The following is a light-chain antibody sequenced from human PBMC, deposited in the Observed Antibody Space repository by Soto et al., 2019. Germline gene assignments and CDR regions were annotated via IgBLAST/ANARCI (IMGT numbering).Light chain of an antibody. CDR2: DVS. CDR1: SSDVGGYNY. J-gene: IGLJ2*01. V-gene: IGLV2-14*01. CDR3: SSYTSSSTLV. Sequence: QSALTQPASVSGSPGQSITISCTGTSSDVGGYNYVSWYQQYPGKAPKLMIYDVSNRPSGVSNRFSGSKSGNTASLTISGLQAEDEDDYYCSSYTSSSTLVFGGGTKLTVL.